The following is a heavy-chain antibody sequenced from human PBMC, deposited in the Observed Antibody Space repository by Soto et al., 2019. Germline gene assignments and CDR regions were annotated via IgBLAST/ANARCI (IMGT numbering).Heavy chain of an antibody. D-gene: IGHD1-7*01. V-gene: IGHV4-4*07. CDR3: ARDRIIGTSYSDY. CDR2: IHSSGTT. J-gene: IGHJ4*02. Sequence: SETLSLTCTVSRCSINRFYWAWIRQPAGKGLEWIGRIHSSGTTNYNPSLSSRVTMSVDPSKNQFSLRLTSVTAADTAVYYCARDRIIGTSYSDYWGQGILVTVSS. CDR1: RCSINRFY.